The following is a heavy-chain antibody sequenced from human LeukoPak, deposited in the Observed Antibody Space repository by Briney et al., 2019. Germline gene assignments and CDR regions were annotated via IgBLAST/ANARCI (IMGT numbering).Heavy chain of an antibody. CDR3: ARENWVFDY. J-gene: IGHJ4*02. Sequence: SETLSLTCTVSGGSISSSGYYWGWIRQPPGKGLEWIASIYYSGSTYYNPSLKSRVTISVDTSKNQLSLKLSSLTAADTAVYYCARENWVFDYWGQGTLVTVSS. D-gene: IGHD7-27*01. V-gene: IGHV4-39*02. CDR1: GGSISSSGYY. CDR2: IYYSGST.